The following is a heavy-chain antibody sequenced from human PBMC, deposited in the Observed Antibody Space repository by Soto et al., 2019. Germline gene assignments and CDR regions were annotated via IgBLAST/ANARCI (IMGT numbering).Heavy chain of an antibody. D-gene: IGHD6-13*01. CDR2: INAGNGKT. J-gene: IGHJ4*02. CDR3: ARGDSSSWQSLDY. V-gene: IGHV1-3*01. CDR1: GYTFTSYA. Sequence: QVQLVQSGAEVKKPGASVKVSCKASGYTFTSYAMHWVRQAPGQRLEWMGWINAGNGKTKYSQKFQSNVTITGDTTARTAYMEVSSLRSEDTAVDYCARGDSSSWQSLDYWGQGTLVTVSS.